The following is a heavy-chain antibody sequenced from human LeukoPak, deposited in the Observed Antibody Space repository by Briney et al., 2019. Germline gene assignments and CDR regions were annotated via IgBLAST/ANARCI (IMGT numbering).Heavy chain of an antibody. J-gene: IGHJ4*02. CDR2: IYYSGST. D-gene: IGHD3-3*01. CDR3: ARQGDEYDLPNQY. Sequence: SETLSLTCTVSGGSISSSSYYWGWIRQPPGKGLEWIGSIYYSGSTYYNPSLKSRVTISVDTSKNQFSLKLSSVTAADTAVYYCARQGDEYDLPNQYWGQETLVTVSS. V-gene: IGHV4-39*01. CDR1: GGSISSSSYY.